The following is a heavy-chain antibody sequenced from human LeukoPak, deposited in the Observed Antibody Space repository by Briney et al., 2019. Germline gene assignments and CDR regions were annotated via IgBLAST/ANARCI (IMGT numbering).Heavy chain of an antibody. J-gene: IGHJ4*02. CDR1: GSTFSNYG. V-gene: IGHV3-30*03. CDR3: ARRAGAYSHPYDY. CDR2: ISYDGSKK. D-gene: IGHD4/OR15-4a*01. Sequence: GGSLRLSCVASGSTFSNYGMHWVRQAPGKGLEWLAVISYDGSKKYYSDSVKGRFTISRDNSKNTLYLQMNSLRAEDTAVYYCARRAGAYSHPYDYWGQGTLVTVSS.